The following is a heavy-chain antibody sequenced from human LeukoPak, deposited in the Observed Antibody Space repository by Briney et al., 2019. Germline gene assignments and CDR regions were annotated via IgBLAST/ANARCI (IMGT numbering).Heavy chain of an antibody. CDR3: ARDRNDFWSGYLDY. CDR2: TIPTFGTA. V-gene: IGHV1-69*01. Sequence: SVKVSCKASGDTFSSYAISWVRQAPGQGLEWMGGTIPTFGTANYAQKIQGKVTITADESTSTAYMELSSLRSEDTAVYYCARDRNDFWSGYLDYWGQGTLVTVSS. CDR1: GDTFSSYA. J-gene: IGHJ4*02. D-gene: IGHD3-3*01.